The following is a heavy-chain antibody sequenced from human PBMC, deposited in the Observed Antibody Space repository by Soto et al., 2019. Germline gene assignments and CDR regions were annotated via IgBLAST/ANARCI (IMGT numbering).Heavy chain of an antibody. V-gene: IGHV3-23*01. D-gene: IGHD1-7*01. Sequence: SLRLSCAASGFTFSTYALSWVRQAPGKGLEWVSAISANGQGIYYADSVRGRFTISRDNSKNKIFLHMDSLRAEDTAVYYCAKDRNYPRDQFHYWGQGTLVTVSS. J-gene: IGHJ4*02. CDR1: GFTFSTYA. CDR3: AKDRNYPRDQFHY. CDR2: ISANGQGI.